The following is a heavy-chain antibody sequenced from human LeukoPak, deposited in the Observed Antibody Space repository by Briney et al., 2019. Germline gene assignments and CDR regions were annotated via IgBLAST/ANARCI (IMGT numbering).Heavy chain of an antibody. CDR3: ARHYGP. J-gene: IGHJ5*02. D-gene: IGHD3-10*01. Sequence: PSETLSLTCTVSGGSISSYYWSWIRQPPGKGLEWIGSIYDSGSTYYNPSLKSRVTISVDTSKNQFSLKLNSVTAADAAVYYCARHYGPWGQGTLVTVSS. CDR1: GGSISSYY. CDR2: IYDSGST. V-gene: IGHV4-39*01.